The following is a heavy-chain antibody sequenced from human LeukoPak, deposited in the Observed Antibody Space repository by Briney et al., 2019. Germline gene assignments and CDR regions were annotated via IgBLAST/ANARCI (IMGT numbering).Heavy chain of an antibody. Sequence: PSETLSLTCTVSGGSISSSTYYWGWIRQPPGKGLEWIGSIYYSGSTYYNPSLKSRVTISVDTSKNQFSLKLSSVTAADTAVYYCARHRDYYDSSGVFDYWGQGTLVTVSS. J-gene: IGHJ4*02. CDR2: IYYSGST. CDR1: GGSISSSTYY. CDR3: ARHRDYYDSSGVFDY. D-gene: IGHD3-22*01. V-gene: IGHV4-39*01.